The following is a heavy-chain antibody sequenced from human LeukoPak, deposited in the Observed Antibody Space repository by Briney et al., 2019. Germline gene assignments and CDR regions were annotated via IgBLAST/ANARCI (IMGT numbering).Heavy chain of an antibody. Sequence: GGSLRLSCAASGFTFTNYWMNWLRQAPGKGLEWVANIKQDGGAKNYVDSVKGRFIISRDNAKNSLYLQMNNVRVEDTAVYYCARERVTTTSFDYWGQGVLVTVSS. V-gene: IGHV3-7*01. CDR3: ARERVTTTSFDY. D-gene: IGHD2/OR15-2a*01. CDR1: GFTFTNYW. J-gene: IGHJ4*02. CDR2: IKQDGGAK.